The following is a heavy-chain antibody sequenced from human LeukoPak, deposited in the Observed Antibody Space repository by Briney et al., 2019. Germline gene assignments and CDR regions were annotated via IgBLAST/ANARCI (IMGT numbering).Heavy chain of an antibody. CDR1: GGSISSYY. J-gene: IGHJ5*02. CDR2: IYCSGST. D-gene: IGHD3-3*01. V-gene: IGHV4-59*01. Sequence: SETLSLTCTVSGGSISSYYWSWIRQPPGKGLEWIGYIYCSGSTNYNPSLKSRVTISVDTSKNQFSLKLSSVTAADTAVYYCARGLYYDFWSGYSNWFDPWGQGTLVTVSS. CDR3: ARGLYYDFWSGYSNWFDP.